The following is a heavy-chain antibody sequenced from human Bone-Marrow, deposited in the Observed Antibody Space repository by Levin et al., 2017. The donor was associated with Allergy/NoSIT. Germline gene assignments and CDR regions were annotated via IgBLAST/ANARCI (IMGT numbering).Heavy chain of an antibody. D-gene: IGHD2-2*01. J-gene: IGHJ6*02. V-gene: IGHV1-69*13. Sequence: SVKVSCKASGGTFSSYAISWVRQAPGQGLEWMGGIIPIFGTANYAQKFQGRVTITADESTSTAYMELSSLRSEDTAVYYCARAVVVVPAVAYYYYYGMDVWGQGTTVTVSS. CDR1: GGTFSSYA. CDR3: ARAVVVVPAVAYYYYYGMDV. CDR2: IIPIFGTA.